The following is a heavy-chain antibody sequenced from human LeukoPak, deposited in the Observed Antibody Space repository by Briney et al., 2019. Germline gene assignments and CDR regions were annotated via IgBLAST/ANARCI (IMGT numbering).Heavy chain of an antibody. V-gene: IGHV4-4*07. J-gene: IGHJ4*02. Sequence: GSLRLSCAASGFTFSDYYMSWIRQPAGKGLEWIGRIYSSGSTNYNPSLKSRVTMSVDTSKNQFSLKVNSVTAADTAVYYCARDLVGSGRPFDYWGQGILVTVSS. CDR1: GFTFSDYY. CDR3: ARDLVGSGRPFDY. D-gene: IGHD6-19*01. CDR2: IYSSGST.